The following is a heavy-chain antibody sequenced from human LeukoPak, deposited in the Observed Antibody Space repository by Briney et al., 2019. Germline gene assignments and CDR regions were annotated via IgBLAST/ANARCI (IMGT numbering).Heavy chain of an antibody. Sequence: SETLSLTCTVSGGSISSYYWSWIRQPPGKGLEWIGYIYYSGRTNYNPSLKSRVTISVDTSKNQLSLKVNSVTAADTAVYYCARLAAVAGDFDYWGQGALVTVSS. CDR1: GGSISSYY. CDR3: ARLAAVAGDFDY. CDR2: IYYSGRT. D-gene: IGHD6-19*01. V-gene: IGHV4-59*08. J-gene: IGHJ4*02.